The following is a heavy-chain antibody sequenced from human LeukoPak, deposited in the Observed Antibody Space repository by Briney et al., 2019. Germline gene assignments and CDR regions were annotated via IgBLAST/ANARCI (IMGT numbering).Heavy chain of an antibody. D-gene: IGHD3-10*01. CDR3: AKDMNSYGSGSSYNPWGPFDS. CDR1: GFTFANYA. CDR2: IAWNSGNT. Sequence: GGSLRLSCAASGFTFANYAMHWVRQAPGQGPEWVSGIAWNSGNTGFAESVKGRFTISTDTAENSLYLQVNSLLPDDTAFYFCAKDMNSYGSGSSYNPWGPFDSWGQGTLVTVSS. J-gene: IGHJ4*02. V-gene: IGHV3-9*01.